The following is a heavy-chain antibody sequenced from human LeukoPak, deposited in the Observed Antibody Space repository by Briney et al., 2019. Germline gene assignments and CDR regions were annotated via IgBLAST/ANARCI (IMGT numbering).Heavy chain of an antibody. Sequence: SETLSLTCTVSSGSISSNNYYWGWIRQPPGKGLEWIGYIYYSGSTSYNPSLKSRVTISVDTSKNQFSPELSSVTASDTAVYFCAGQGQQLAGLHHYFYMDVWGKGTTVTVSS. D-gene: IGHD6-13*01. CDR1: SGSISSNNYY. J-gene: IGHJ6*03. CDR2: IYYSGST. CDR3: AGQGQQLAGLHHYFYMDV. V-gene: IGHV4-61*05.